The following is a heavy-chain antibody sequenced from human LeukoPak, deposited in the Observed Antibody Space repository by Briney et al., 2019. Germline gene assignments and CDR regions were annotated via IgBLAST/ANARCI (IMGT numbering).Heavy chain of an antibody. CDR3: ARGSAKGPLPTYFDY. D-gene: IGHD2-15*01. J-gene: IGHJ4*02. Sequence: QTGGSLRLSCAASGFTFRSYEMNWVRQAPRKGLEGVSYISSSGSTIYYADSVKGRFTISRDNAKNSLYLQMNSLRAEDTAVYYCARGSAKGPLPTYFDYWGQGTLVTVSS. CDR1: GFTFRSYE. V-gene: IGHV3-48*03. CDR2: ISSSGSTI.